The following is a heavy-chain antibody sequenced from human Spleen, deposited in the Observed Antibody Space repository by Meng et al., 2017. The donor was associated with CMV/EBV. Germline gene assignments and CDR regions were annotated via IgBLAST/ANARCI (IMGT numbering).Heavy chain of an antibody. J-gene: IGHJ3*02. CDR3: ARDVTGADAFDI. CDR2: IIPILGIA. Sequence: SVKVSCKASGGTFSSYAISWVRQAPGQGLEWMGGIIPILGIANYAQKFQGRVTITADKSTSTAYMELSSLRSEDTAVYYCARDVTGADAFDIWGQGTMVTVSS. V-gene: IGHV1-69*10. D-gene: IGHD7-27*01. CDR1: GGTFSSYA.